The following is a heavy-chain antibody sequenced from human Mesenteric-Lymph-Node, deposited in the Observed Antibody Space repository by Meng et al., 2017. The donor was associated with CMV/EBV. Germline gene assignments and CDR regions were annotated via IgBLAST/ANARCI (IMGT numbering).Heavy chain of an antibody. CDR1: GGTFSSYT. CDR3: ASHDPYSASGGAFHI. D-gene: IGHD1-26*01. CDR2: IIPILGIA. Sequence: SVKVSCKASGGTFSSYTISWVRQAPGQGLEWMGRIIPILGIANYAQKFQGRVTITADKSTSTAYMELSSLRSEDTAVYYCASHDPYSASGGAFHIWGQGTMVTVSS. V-gene: IGHV1-69*02. J-gene: IGHJ3*02.